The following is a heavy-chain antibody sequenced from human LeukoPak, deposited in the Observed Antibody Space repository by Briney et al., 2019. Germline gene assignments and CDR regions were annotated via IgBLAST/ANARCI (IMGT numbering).Heavy chain of an antibody. J-gene: IGHJ3*02. V-gene: IGHV1-2*02. D-gene: IGHD5-18*01. CDR3: ARRAREYSHDAFDI. Sequence: ASVKVSCKASGYTFTDYYMHWVRQAPAQGLEWMGWINPNSRGTDSAQKFQGRFSMTRDTSISTAYMELSRLRSDDTAVYYCARRAREYSHDAFDIWGQGTMVTVSS. CDR1: GYTFTDYY. CDR2: INPNSRGT.